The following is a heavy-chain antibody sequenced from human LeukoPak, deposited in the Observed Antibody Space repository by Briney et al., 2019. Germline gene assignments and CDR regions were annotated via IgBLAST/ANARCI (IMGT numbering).Heavy chain of an antibody. D-gene: IGHD2-2*01. CDR3: AREVVVVPAAHNYYYYMDV. CDR1: GGSISSDNYY. J-gene: IGHJ6*03. V-gene: IGHV4-30-4*01. CDR2: IYYSGST. Sequence: PSQTLSLTCTVSGGSISSDNYYWSWIRQPPGKGLEWLGYIYYSGSTNYNPSLKSRVTISVDTSKNQFSLKLSSVTAADTAVYYCAREVVVVPAAHNYYYYMDVWGKGTTVTVSS.